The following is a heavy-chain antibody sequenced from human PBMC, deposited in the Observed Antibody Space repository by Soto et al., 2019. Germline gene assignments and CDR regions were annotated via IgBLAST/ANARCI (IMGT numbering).Heavy chain of an antibody. CDR2: IYYSGST. Sequence: SETLSLTCTVSGGSVISGSYYWMWIRQPPGKGLEWIGYIYYSGSTNYNPSLKSRVTISVDTSKNQFSLKLSSVTAADTAVYYCARELYSSGWYTPYYYYYGMDVWGQGTTVTVSS. V-gene: IGHV4-61*01. J-gene: IGHJ6*02. D-gene: IGHD6-19*01. CDR3: ARELYSSGWYTPYYYYYGMDV. CDR1: GGSVISGSYY.